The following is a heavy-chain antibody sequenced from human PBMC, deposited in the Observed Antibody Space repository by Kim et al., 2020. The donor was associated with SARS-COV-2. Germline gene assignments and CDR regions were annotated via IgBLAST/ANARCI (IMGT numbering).Heavy chain of an antibody. J-gene: IGHJ5*02. CDR1: GGSISSSNW. V-gene: IGHV4-4*02. Sequence: SETLSLTCAVSGGSISSSNWWSWVRQPPGKGLEWIGEIYHSGSTNYNPSLKSRVTISVDKSKNQFSLKLSSVTVADTAVYYCARVGKVGAAVESNWFDPWGQGTLVTVSS. CDR2: IYHSGST. D-gene: IGHD1-26*01. CDR3: ARVGKVGAAVESNWFDP.